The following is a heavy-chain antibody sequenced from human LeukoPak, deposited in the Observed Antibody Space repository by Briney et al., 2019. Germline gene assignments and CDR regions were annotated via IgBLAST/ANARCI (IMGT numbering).Heavy chain of an antibody. Sequence: SQTLSLTCTVSAGSINSGGYYWNWLRQYPGKRLEWIGNIHYSGSTYHNPSLKSRVTISADTSENQFSLMLSSVTAADTAVYYCARDRSGYGVFDYWGQGTLVTVSS. CDR2: IHYSGST. V-gene: IGHV4-31*03. CDR3: ARDRSGYGVFDY. CDR1: AGSINSGGYY. D-gene: IGHD5-12*01. J-gene: IGHJ4*02.